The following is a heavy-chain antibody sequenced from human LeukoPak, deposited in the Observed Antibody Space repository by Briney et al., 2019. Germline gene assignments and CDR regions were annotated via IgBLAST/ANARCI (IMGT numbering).Heavy chain of an antibody. V-gene: IGHV3-7*01. CDR1: GFTFSSYW. Sequence: GGSLRLSCAASGFTFSSYWMSLARQAPGKGLEWVANIRQDGSEKYYVDSVKGRFTISRDNAKNSLYLQMNSLRAEDTAVYYCASGGYSGYDWGQGTLVTVSS. CDR3: ASGGYSGYD. CDR2: IRQDGSEK. D-gene: IGHD5-12*01. J-gene: IGHJ4*02.